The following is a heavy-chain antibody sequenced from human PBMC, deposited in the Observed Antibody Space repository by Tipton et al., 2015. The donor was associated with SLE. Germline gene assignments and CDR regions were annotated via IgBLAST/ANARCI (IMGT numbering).Heavy chain of an antibody. CDR3: VKERYDYLWGSYRFFDY. Sequence: SLRLSCSASGFTFSTYNMHWVRQAPGKGLEYVSGISYNGNSTYYADSVRGRFTFSRDNSKNMLYLQMSSLRAEDTAVYFCVKERYDYLWGSYRFFDYWGQGTLVTVSS. CDR1: GFTFSTYN. J-gene: IGHJ4*02. V-gene: IGHV3-64D*06. CDR2: ISYNGNST. D-gene: IGHD3-16*02.